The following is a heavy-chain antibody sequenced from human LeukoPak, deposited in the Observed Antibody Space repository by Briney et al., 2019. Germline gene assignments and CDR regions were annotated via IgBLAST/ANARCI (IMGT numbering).Heavy chain of an antibody. V-gene: IGHV1-24*01. D-gene: IGHD3-10*01. CDR3: ATGLLWFGDHV. Sequence: ASVKVSCKVSGYTLTELSMHWVRQAPGKGLEWMGGFDPEDGETIYAQKLQGRVTVTEDTSTDTAYMELSSLRSEDTAVYYCATGLLWFGDHVWGKGTTVTVSS. J-gene: IGHJ6*04. CDR1: GYTLTELS. CDR2: FDPEDGET.